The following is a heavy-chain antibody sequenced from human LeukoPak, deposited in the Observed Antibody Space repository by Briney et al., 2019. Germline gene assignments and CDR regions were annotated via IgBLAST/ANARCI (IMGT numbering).Heavy chain of an antibody. CDR1: GYTFTYYG. J-gene: IGHJ6*03. CDR3: ARGIAETRGYSYGPYYYYYMDV. D-gene: IGHD5-18*01. CDR2: ISPYSGNT. Sequence: ASVKVSCKASGYTFTYYGINWVRQAPGQGLEWMGWISPYSGNTNYAQKLQGRVTMTTDTSTSTAYMELRSLRSDDTAVYYCARGIAETRGYSYGPYYYYYMDVWGKGTTVTVSS. V-gene: IGHV1-18*01.